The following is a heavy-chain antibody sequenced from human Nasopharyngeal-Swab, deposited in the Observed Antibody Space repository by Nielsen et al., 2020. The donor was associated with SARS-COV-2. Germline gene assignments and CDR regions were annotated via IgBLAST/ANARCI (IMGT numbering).Heavy chain of an antibody. D-gene: IGHD4-17*01. CDR3: ARDESGDYLGLPFDY. Sequence: SETPSLTCTVSGASISSSINYWGWIRQSPQKGLEWIGTVSYSGTANYNPSLNSRVTISVDTSKNQFSLKLISVTAADTAVYYCARDESGDYLGLPFDYWGQGTLVTVSS. CDR2: VSYSGTA. J-gene: IGHJ4*02. V-gene: IGHV4-39*07. CDR1: GASISSSINY.